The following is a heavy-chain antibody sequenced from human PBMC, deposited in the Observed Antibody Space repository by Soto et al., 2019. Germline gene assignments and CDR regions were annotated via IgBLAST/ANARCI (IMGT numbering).Heavy chain of an antibody. D-gene: IGHD1-26*01. V-gene: IGHV1-8*01. CDR1: GYTFTNYD. CDR2: MNPNSANT. Sequence: QAQLVQSGAEVKEPGASVKVSCKASGYTFTNYDISWVRQATGQGLEWMGWMNPNSANTGYAQKFQGRVSMNRDTSINTAYMELSSLRSEDTAIYYCARMATSGTLNWFDPWGQGTLVTVSS. J-gene: IGHJ5*02. CDR3: ARMATSGTLNWFDP.